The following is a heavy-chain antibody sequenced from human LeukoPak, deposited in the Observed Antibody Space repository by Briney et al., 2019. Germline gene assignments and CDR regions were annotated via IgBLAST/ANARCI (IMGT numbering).Heavy chain of an antibody. CDR2: ISSSSSTI. D-gene: IGHD2-2*02. V-gene: IGHV3-48*01. Sequence: GSLRLSCAASGFTFSSYSMNWVRQAPGKGLEWVSYISSSSSTIYYAGSVKGRFTISRDNAKNSLYLQMNSLRAEDTAVYYCARESCSSTSCYTETGIDYWGQGTLVTVSS. J-gene: IGHJ4*02. CDR1: GFTFSSYS. CDR3: ARESCSSTSCYTETGIDY.